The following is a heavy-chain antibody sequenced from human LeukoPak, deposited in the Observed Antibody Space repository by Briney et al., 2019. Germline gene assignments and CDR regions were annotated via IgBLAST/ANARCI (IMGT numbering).Heavy chain of an antibody. CDR2: INTNTGNP. J-gene: IGHJ4*02. V-gene: IGHV7-4-1*02. Sequence: GASVKVSCKAPGYTFTSYAINWVRQAPGQGLEWMGWINTNTGNPTYARGFTGRFVFSLDTSVSTSYLQISSLKAEDTAVYFCAREMVVTTFDYWGQGTLVAVSS. D-gene: IGHD4-23*01. CDR3: AREMVVTTFDY. CDR1: GYTFTSYA.